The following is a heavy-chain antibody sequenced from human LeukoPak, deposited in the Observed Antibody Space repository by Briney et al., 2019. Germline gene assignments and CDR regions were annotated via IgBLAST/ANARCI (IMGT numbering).Heavy chain of an antibody. J-gene: IGHJ4*02. CDR2: IYTSGST. CDR3: ARERYLGSTSCYTRVHYFDY. D-gene: IGHD2-2*02. Sequence: SETLSLTCTVCGGSISSGSYYWSWIRQPAGKGLEWIVRIYTSGSTNYNPSLKSRVTISVDTSKNQFSLKLSSVTAADTAVYYCARERYLGSTSCYTRVHYFDYWGQGTLVTVSS. V-gene: IGHV4-61*02. CDR1: GGSISSGSYY.